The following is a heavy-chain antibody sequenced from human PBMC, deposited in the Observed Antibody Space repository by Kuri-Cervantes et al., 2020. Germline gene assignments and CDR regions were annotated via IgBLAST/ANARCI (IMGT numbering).Heavy chain of an antibody. CDR1: GYTFTSYG. CDR3: ARDVRSYSSGWYTDAFDI. J-gene: IGHJ3*02. D-gene: IGHD6-19*01. V-gene: IGHV1-18*01. CDR2: ISAYNGNT. Sequence: ASVKVSCKASGYTFTSYGISWVRQAPGQGLEWMGWISAYNGNTNYAQKLQGRATMTTDTSTSTAYMELSSLRSEDTAVYYCARDVRSYSSGWYTDAFDIWGQGTMVTVSS.